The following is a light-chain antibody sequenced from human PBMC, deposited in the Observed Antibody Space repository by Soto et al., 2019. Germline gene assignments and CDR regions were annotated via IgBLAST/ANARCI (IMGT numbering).Light chain of an antibody. J-gene: IGKJ1*01. CDR2: GSS. CDR1: PRVSSRY. V-gene: IGKV3-20*01. Sequence: EIGLTQSPGTLSLSPGERTTISCRASPRVSSRYFAWFQQRPGQFPRRLICGSSSRAPGIPDRFSGSGSGTDFTLTISRLEPEDFGVYYCQQYYHSPRTFGKGSKVEIK. CDR3: QQYYHSPRT.